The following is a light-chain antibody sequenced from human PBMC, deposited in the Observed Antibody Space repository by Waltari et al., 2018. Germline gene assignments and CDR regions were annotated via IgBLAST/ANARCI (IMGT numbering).Light chain of an antibody. Sequence: QSALTQPASVSGSPGRSITVPCTGTSSDVGGYNYVPWYQQHPGKAPKLMIYDVSNRPSGVSNRFSGSKSGNTASLTISGLQAEDEADYYCSSYTSSSTVVFGGGTKLTVL. CDR3: SSYTSSSTVV. V-gene: IGLV2-14*03. J-gene: IGLJ2*01. CDR1: SSDVGGYNY. CDR2: DVS.